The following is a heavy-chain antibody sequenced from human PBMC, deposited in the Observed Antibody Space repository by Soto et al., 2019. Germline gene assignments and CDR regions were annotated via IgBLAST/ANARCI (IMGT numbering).Heavy chain of an antibody. CDR1: GGSISSSSYY. Sequence: SETLSLTCTVSGGSISSSSYYWGWIRQPPGKGLEWIGSIYYSGSTYYNPSLKSRVTISVDTSKNQFSLKLSSVTAADTAVYYCAGESHLGYCSSTSCFPYYYGMDVWGQGTTVTVSS. J-gene: IGHJ6*02. D-gene: IGHD2-2*01. V-gene: IGHV4-39*01. CDR2: IYYSGST. CDR3: AGESHLGYCSSTSCFPYYYGMDV.